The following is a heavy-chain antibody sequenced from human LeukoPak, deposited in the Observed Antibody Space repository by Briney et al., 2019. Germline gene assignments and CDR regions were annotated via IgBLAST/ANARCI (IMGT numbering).Heavy chain of an antibody. CDR2: FYTSGTT. CDR3: ARSELSCSGGSCPTRYAFDI. Sequence: PSQTLSLTCTVSGVSISSDSYYWSWIRQPAGTGLEGIGRFYTSGTTNYNPSLKSRVTISVDTSKNQFSLKLRSVTAADTALYYCARSELSCSGGSCPTRYAFDIWGQGTVVTASS. V-gene: IGHV4-61*02. J-gene: IGHJ3*02. D-gene: IGHD2-15*01. CDR1: GVSISSDSYY.